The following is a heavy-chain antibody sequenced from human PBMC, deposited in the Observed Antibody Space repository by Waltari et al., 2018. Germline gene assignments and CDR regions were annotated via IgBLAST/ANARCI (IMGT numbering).Heavy chain of an antibody. CDR3: ARRFPGEAFDI. D-gene: IGHD3-16*01. Sequence: QVQLVQSGAEVKKPGSSVKISCKASGGTFGSFAITWVRQAHGQGLEWVAGIIPIFGRPNYAQRFQDRVTFTADESTRTAYMELSGLTSEDTALYFCARRFPGEAFDIWGQGTMVIVSS. CDR2: IIPIFGRP. J-gene: IGHJ3*02. V-gene: IGHV1-69*12. CDR1: GGTFGSFA.